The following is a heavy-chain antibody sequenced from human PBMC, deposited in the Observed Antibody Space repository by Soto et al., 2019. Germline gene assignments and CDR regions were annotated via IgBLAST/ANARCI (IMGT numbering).Heavy chain of an antibody. D-gene: IGHD2-21*02. CDR3: AACVAPASRHTDFDF. CDR2: IYYGGTT. V-gene: IGHV4-39*02. Sequence: PGGSLRLSCEASGFTFSRVSVNWVRQVPGKGLDWIGNIYYGGTTYYNPSLKSRVTISVDTSKNHFSLKVNSVTAADTAVYYCAACVAPASRHTDFDFWGPGTLVTVSS. J-gene: IGHJ4*02. CDR1: GFTFSRVSVN.